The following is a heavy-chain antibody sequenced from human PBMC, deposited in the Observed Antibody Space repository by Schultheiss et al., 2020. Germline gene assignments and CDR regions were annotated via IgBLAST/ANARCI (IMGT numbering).Heavy chain of an antibody. CDR1: GFTFSSYG. Sequence: GGSLRLSCAASGFTFSSYGMHWVRQAPGKGLEWVAVIWYDGSNKYYADSVKGRFTISRDNSKNTLYLQMNSLRAEDTAVYYCARAFPVAAAGIGAFDIWGQGTMVTVSS. J-gene: IGHJ3*02. CDR2: IWYDGSNK. CDR3: ARAFPVAAAGIGAFDI. D-gene: IGHD6-13*01. V-gene: IGHV3-33*08.